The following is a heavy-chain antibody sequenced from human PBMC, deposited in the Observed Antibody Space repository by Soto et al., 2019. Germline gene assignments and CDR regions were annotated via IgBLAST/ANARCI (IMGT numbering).Heavy chain of an antibody. J-gene: IGHJ4*02. D-gene: IGHD1-26*01. V-gene: IGHV6-1*01. Sequence: SQTLSLTCDISGEGVSSTSAAWNWIRQSPSRGLEWLGRTYYRSKWYNDYAVSVKSRITINPDTSKNQFSLQLNSVTPEATAVNNGSRVSGQDRSFDYWGQRTLVTVSS. CDR3: SRVSGQDRSFDY. CDR1: GEGVSSTSAA. CDR2: TYYRSKWYN.